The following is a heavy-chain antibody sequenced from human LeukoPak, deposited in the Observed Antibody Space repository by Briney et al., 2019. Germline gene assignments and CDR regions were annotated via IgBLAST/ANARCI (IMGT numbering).Heavy chain of an antibody. CDR1: GGSISSYY. CDR2: IYYSGST. Sequence: PSETLSLTCTVSGGSISSYYWSWIRQPPGKGLEWIGYIYYSGSTNYNPSLKSRVTMSVVTSKNQFSLKLSSVTAADTAVYYCARGLTYYYDSSGYYPRGWFDPWGQGTLVTVSS. J-gene: IGHJ5*02. V-gene: IGHV4-59*12. CDR3: ARGLTYYYDSSGYYPRGWFDP. D-gene: IGHD3-22*01.